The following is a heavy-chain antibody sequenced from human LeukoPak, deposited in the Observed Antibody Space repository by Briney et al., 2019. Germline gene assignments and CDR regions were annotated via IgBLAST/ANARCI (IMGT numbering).Heavy chain of an antibody. CDR1: GGSVSSGSYY. Sequence: PSETLSLTCTVSGGSVSSGSYYWNWIRQPPGKGLEWIGYMYYSGSTKYNPSLKSRVTISVDTSKNQYSLKLSSVTAADTAVYYCARDPMTYDILTGYYSHYFYYWGQGALVTVSS. D-gene: IGHD3-9*01. CDR3: ARDPMTYDILTGYYSHYFYY. CDR2: MYYSGST. J-gene: IGHJ4*02. V-gene: IGHV4-61*01.